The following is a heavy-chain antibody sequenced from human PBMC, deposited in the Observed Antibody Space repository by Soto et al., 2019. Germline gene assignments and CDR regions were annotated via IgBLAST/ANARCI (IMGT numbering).Heavy chain of an antibody. V-gene: IGHV4-30-4*01. D-gene: IGHD3-10*01. CDR3: AQTDYGSGAHII. CDR2: IYYSENA. Sequence: QVQLQESGPRLVKPSQTLSLTCTVSGDSISSVFYYWSWIRQPPGTGLEWIGYIYYSENAYYNPSLTSRVRMSVDTSQNQCSLRLTSVTYADTAVYYCAQTDYGSGAHIIWGQGTLVPVSS. CDR1: GDSISSVFYY. J-gene: IGHJ4*02.